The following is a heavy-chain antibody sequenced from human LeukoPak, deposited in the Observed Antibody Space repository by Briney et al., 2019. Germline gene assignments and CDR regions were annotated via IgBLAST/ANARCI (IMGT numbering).Heavy chain of an antibody. J-gene: IGHJ4*02. Sequence: GASVKVSCKTSGYNFTSYFIHWVRQAPGQGLEWMGIINPSGGRTSSGQKFQGRITVTRDMSTSTLYMELSSLRSEDTAVYYCARALHSSGWYSPYYWGQGTLVTVSS. CDR3: ARALHSSGWYSPYY. V-gene: IGHV1-46*01. CDR1: GYNFTSYF. D-gene: IGHD6-19*01. CDR2: INPSGGRT.